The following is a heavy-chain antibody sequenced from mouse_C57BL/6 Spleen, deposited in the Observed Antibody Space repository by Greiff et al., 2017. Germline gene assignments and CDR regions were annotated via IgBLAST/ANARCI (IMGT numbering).Heavy chain of an antibody. CDR1: GFTFSSYG. J-gene: IGHJ1*03. V-gene: IGHV5-6*01. CDR3: ARQGNYGNYDWYFDV. D-gene: IGHD2-1*01. CDR2: ISSGGSYT. Sequence: EVQLVESGGDLVKPGGSLKLSCAASGFTFSSYGMSWVRQTPDKRLEWVATISSGGSYTYYPDSVKGRFTISRDNAKNTLYLQMSSLKSEDTAMYYCARQGNYGNYDWYFDVWGTGTTVTVSS.